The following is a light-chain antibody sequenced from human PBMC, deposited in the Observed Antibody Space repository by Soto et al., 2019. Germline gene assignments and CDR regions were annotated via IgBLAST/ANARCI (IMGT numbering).Light chain of an antibody. V-gene: IGLV2-23*02. Sequence: QSALTQPASVSGSPGQSITISCIGTSSDVGNYELVSWYQQLPGKAPKLIIYEVTKRLSGVPNRFSGSKSGNTASLTISGLLAEDEADYHCCSFAGGSTYVVFGGGTKLTVL. CDR3: CSFAGGSTYVV. CDR2: EVT. J-gene: IGLJ2*01. CDR1: SSDVGNYEL.